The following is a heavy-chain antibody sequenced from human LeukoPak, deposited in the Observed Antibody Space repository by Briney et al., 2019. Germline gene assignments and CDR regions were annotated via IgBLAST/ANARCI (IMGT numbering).Heavy chain of an antibody. CDR1: GGSFSGYY. CDR3: ARISGLAAAGTDWFDP. Sequence: SSETLSLTCAVYGGSFSGYYWSWIRQPPGKGLEWIGEINHSGSTNYNPSLKSRVTISVDTSKNQFSLKLSSVTAADTAVYYCARISGLAAAGTDWFDPWGQGTLVTVSS. V-gene: IGHV4-34*01. J-gene: IGHJ5*02. D-gene: IGHD6-13*01. CDR2: INHSGST.